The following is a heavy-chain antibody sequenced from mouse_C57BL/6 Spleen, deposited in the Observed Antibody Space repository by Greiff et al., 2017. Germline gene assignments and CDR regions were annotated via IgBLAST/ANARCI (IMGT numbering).Heavy chain of an antibody. CDR3: ARTNYPYYAMDY. Sequence: VQLQESGAELVKPGASVKMSCKASGYTFTTYPIEWMKQTPGKSLEWIGNFHPYNDDTKYNEKFKGKATLTVEKSSSTVYLELSRLTSDDSAVYYCARTNYPYYAMDYWGQGTSVTVSS. J-gene: IGHJ4*01. CDR2: FHPYNDDT. D-gene: IGHD1-1*01. V-gene: IGHV1-47*01. CDR1: GYTFTTYP.